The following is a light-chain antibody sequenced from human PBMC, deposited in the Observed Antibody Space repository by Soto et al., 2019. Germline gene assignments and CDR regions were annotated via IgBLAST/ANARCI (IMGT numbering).Light chain of an antibody. J-gene: IGLJ2*01. CDR3: QSYDSSRSVVV. CDR2: GNS. Sequence: QSVLTQPPSVSGAPGQRVTISCTGSSSNIGAGYDVHWYQQLPGTAPKLLIYGNSNRPSGVPDRFSGSKSGTSASLAITGLQAEDEADDYCQSYDSSRSVVVFGGGTKVTVL. V-gene: IGLV1-40*01. CDR1: SSNIGAGYD.